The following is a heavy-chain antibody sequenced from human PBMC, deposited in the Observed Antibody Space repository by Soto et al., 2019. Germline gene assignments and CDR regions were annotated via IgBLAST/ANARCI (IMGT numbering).Heavy chain of an antibody. V-gene: IGHV4-59*02. CDR2: VYDSGST. Sequence: QVQLQESGPGVVKPSETLSLTCTVTGASVINDYWNWIRQPPGKGLEWIGFVYDSGSTSYNSSLKSRRTISVDTSKNQFSLKLSSVTAADTAVYYCVRQVGATWSYSYAVWGQGTMVTVSS. CDR1: GASVINDY. J-gene: IGHJ3*01. D-gene: IGHD1-26*01. CDR3: VRQVGATWSYSYAV.